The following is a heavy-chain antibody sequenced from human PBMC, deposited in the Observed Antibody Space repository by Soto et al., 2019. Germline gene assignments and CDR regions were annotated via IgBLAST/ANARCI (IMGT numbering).Heavy chain of an antibody. J-gene: IGHJ6*03. V-gene: IGHV1-46*03. CDR3: ARDHRLEWLLSNYYYYYYMDV. D-gene: IGHD3-3*01. CDR1: GYTFTSDY. CDR2: INPSGGST. Sequence: VASVKVSCKASGYTFTSDYMHWVRQAPGQGLEWMGIINPSGGSTSYAQKFQGRVTMTRDTSTSTGYMELSSLRSEDTAVYYCARDHRLEWLLSNYYYYYYMDVWGKGTTVTVSS.